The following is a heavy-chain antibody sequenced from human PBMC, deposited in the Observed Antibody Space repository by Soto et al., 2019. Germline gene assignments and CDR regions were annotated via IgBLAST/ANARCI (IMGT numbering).Heavy chain of an antibody. D-gene: IGHD5-12*01. J-gene: IGHJ3*02. V-gene: IGHV3-23*01. CDR1: GFTFSSHG. CDR2: LSRGGGST. Sequence: EAQLLESGGGSVQPGGSLRLSCAASGFTFSSHGMSWIRQAPGKGLEWISGLSRGGGSTYYVDSVKGRFTISRDNAKNTVDLIKKSLIEEDTALYYCARDGQYRTDGFDIWGQGTMVTVSS. CDR3: ARDGQYRTDGFDI.